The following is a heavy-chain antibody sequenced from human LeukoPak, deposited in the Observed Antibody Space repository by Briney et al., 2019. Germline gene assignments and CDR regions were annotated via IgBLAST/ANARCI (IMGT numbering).Heavy chain of an antibody. CDR3: TRHPHYYDSSGYYSS. CDR2: IRSKANSYAT. D-gene: IGHD3-22*01. V-gene: IGHV3-73*01. Sequence: GGSLRLSCAASGFTFSGSAMHWVRQAAGKGLNWVGRIRSKANSYATAYAASVKGRFTISRDDSKNTAYLQMNSLKTEDTAVYYCTRHPHYYDSSGYYSSWGQGTLVTVSS. CDR1: GFTFSGSA. J-gene: IGHJ4*02.